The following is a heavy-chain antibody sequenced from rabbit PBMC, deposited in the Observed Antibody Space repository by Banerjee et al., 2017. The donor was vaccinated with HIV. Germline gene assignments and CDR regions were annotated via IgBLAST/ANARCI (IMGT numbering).Heavy chain of an antibody. CDR1: GFSFSNKYV. CDR2: IYTGTSGST. D-gene: IGHD7-1*01. Sequence: QEQLEESGGDLVKPEGSLTLTCTASGFSFSNKYVMCWVRQAPEKGLELIACIYTGTSGSTWYANWAKGRFTISKTSSTTVTLQMTSLTAADTATYFCARDAGGDGYSNDLWGQGTLVTVS. CDR3: ARDAGGDGYSNDL. V-gene: IGHV1S45*01. J-gene: IGHJ4*01.